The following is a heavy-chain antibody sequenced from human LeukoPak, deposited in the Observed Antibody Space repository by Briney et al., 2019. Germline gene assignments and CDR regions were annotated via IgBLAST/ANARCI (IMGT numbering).Heavy chain of an antibody. J-gene: IGHJ6*03. Sequence: SETLSLTCTVSGGSVSSHFWSWIRQPPGKGLEWIGYIYNSGITNYNPSLKSRVTMSVDTSKNQFSLMLRSVTAADTAVYYCARNHLPAGAPGYYMDVWGKGTTVTVSS. D-gene: IGHD4/OR15-4a*01. V-gene: IGHV4-59*02. CDR2: IYNSGIT. CDR1: GGSVSSHF. CDR3: ARNHLPAGAPGYYMDV.